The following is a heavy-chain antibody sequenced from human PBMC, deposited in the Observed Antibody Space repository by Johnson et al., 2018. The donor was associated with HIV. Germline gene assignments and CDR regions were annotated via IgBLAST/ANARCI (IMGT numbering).Heavy chain of an antibody. CDR3: ASVPMIVVLDGAFDI. D-gene: IGHD3-22*01. Sequence: VQLVESGGGVVQPGRSLRLSCEASGFTFSSYAMHWVRQAPGKGLEWVSVIYSGGSTYYADSVKGRFTISRDNSKNTLYLQMNSLRAEDTAVYYCASVPMIVVLDGAFDIWGQGTMVTVSS. CDR2: IYSGGST. CDR1: GFTFSSYA. V-gene: IGHV3-66*01. J-gene: IGHJ3*02.